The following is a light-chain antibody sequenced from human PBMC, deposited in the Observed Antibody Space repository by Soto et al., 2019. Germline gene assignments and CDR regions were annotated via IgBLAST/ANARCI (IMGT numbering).Light chain of an antibody. CDR1: SSNVGNNY. CDR2: DNN. Sequence: QSVLTQPPSVSAAPRQKVAISCSGSSSNVGNNYVSWYHRLPGCAPKPLIYDNNDRPSGIPDEFSGAKSGTSATLDITGLQTGDEGDYYCGTWDSRLRVVVFGGGTKVTVL. CDR3: GTWDSRLRVVV. V-gene: IGLV1-51*01. J-gene: IGLJ2*01.